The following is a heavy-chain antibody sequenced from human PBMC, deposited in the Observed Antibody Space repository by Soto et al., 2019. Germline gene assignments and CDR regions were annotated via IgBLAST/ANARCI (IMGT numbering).Heavy chain of an antibody. D-gene: IGHD6-19*01. V-gene: IGHV3-23*01. CDR3: TKDQLVGQWLAHDAFDI. J-gene: IGHJ3*02. CDR2: ISGSGGST. Sequence: EEQLSESGGGLVQRGGSLRLSCAASGLTFSNYAMNWVRQAPGKGLEWVSSISGSGGSTFHADSVKGRFTISRDNSKNTLYLQMNSLGVEDTAVYYCTKDQLVGQWLAHDAFDIWGQGTVVTVSS. CDR1: GLTFSNYA.